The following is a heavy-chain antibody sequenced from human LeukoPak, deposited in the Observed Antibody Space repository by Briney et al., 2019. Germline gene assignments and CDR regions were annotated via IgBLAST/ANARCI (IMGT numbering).Heavy chain of an antibody. Sequence: GGSLRLSCAASGFTFSSYAMHWVRQAPGKGLEWVAVISYDGSNKYYADSVKGRFTISRDNSKNTLDLQMNSLRVEDTAVYYCTKASAARCIGVFCYPFDHWGQGTLVTVSS. CDR3: TKASAARCIGVFCYPFDH. CDR2: ISYDGSNK. D-gene: IGHD2-15*01. CDR1: GFTFSSYA. J-gene: IGHJ4*02. V-gene: IGHV3-30*04.